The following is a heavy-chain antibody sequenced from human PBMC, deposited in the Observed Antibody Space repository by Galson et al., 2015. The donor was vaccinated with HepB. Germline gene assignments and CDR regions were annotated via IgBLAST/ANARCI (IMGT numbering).Heavy chain of an antibody. CDR3: ARPPPRLEQQLDRGNYYGMDV. J-gene: IGHJ6*02. Sequence: SLRLSCAASGFTFSSYSMNWVRQAPGKGLEWVSSISSSSSYIYYADSVKGRFTISRDNAKNSLYLQMNSLRAEDTAVYCCARPPPRLEQQLDRGNYYGMDVWGQGTTVTVSS. D-gene: IGHD6-13*01. CDR2: ISSSSSYI. V-gene: IGHV3-21*01. CDR1: GFTFSSYS.